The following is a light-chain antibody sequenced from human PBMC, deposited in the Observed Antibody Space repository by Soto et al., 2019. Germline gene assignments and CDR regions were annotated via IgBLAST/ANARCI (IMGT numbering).Light chain of an antibody. CDR1: RGVSSD. CDR3: QQYNNWPRT. Sequence: MTQSPATLSVSTGERATLPCRASRGVSSDLAWYQQKPGQPPRLLIYGASTRATGIPARFSGSGSGTDFTLTISSLQSEDFAVYYCQQYNNWPRTFGEGTKVDI. CDR2: GAS. V-gene: IGKV3-15*01. J-gene: IGKJ1*01.